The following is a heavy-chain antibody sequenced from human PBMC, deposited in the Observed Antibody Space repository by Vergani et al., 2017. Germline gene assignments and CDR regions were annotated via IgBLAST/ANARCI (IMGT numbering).Heavy chain of an antibody. Sequence: EVQLVQSGAEVKKPGESLKISCKGSGYSFTSYWIGWVRQMPGKGLEWMGRIDPSDSYTNYSPSFQGHVTISADKSISTAYLQWSSLKASDTAMYYCARHPNFERRVPYYYYYMDVWGKGP. CDR1: GYSFTSYW. CDR3: ARHPNFERRVPYYYYYMDV. V-gene: IGHV5-10-1*01. J-gene: IGHJ6*03. D-gene: IGHD3-9*01. CDR2: IDPSDSYT.